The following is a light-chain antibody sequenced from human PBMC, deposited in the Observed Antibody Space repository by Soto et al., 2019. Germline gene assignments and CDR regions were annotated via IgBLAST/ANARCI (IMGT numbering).Light chain of an antibody. J-gene: IGKJ1*01. CDR1: QGIRNG. Sequence: DIQMTQSPSSLSASVGDRATITCRASQGIRNGLAWYQQKPGKAPKRLIYDASTLQSGVPSRFSGSGSGTEFPLTISSLQPEDFATYYCLQHNSYPRTFGQGNKVEIK. V-gene: IGKV1-17*01. CDR3: LQHNSYPRT. CDR2: DAS.